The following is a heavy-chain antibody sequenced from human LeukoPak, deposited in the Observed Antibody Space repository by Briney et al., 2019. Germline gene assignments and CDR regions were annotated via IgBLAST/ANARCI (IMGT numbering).Heavy chain of an antibody. CDR1: GGSITGHY. D-gene: IGHD4-11*01. J-gene: IGHJ4*02. CDR3: AREPTTVSPPG. Sequence: SETLSLTCTVSGGSITGHYWSWIRQPAGQGREWIGRIYTTGSTNYNPSLKSRVTMSVDTSKNQCSLKLSSVTAADTAVYYWAREPTTVSPPGWGQGTLVTVSS. CDR2: IYTTGST. V-gene: IGHV4-4*07.